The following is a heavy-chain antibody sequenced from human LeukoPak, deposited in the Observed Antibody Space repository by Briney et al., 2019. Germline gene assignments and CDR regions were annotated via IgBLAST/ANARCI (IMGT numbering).Heavy chain of an antibody. CDR2: THYSGST. CDR1: GGSISSYY. J-gene: IGHJ5*02. CDR3: ARDGPHVAQGWFDP. V-gene: IGHV4-59*01. Sequence: SETLSLTGTVSGGSISSYYWSWIRQPPGKGLEWIGYTHYSGSTNYNPSLKSRVTISVDTSKNQFSLKLSSVSAADTAVYYCARDGPHVAQGWFDPWGQGSLVTVSS. D-gene: IGHD5-12*01.